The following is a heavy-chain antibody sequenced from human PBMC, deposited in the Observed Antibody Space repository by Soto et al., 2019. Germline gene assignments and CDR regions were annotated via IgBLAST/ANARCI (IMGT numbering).Heavy chain of an antibody. CDR3: ARHRRTTVAKFYFDN. Sequence: QVQLQESGPGLVKPSETLSLTCTVSGGSINSYCWSWIRQPPGKGLEWIAYSFDSGNDNYNPPLKSRVTISVDTSKNQFSLKLTSVTAADKAVYYCARHRRTTVAKFYFDNWGQGALVTVSS. V-gene: IGHV4-59*08. CDR1: GGSINSYC. CDR2: SFDSGND. J-gene: IGHJ4*02. D-gene: IGHD4-4*01.